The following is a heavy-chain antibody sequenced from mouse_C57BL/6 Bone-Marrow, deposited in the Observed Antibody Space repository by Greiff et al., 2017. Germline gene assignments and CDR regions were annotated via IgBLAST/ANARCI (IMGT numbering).Heavy chain of an antibody. CDR3: ARKGIYGSIYYFDY. D-gene: IGHD1-1*01. Sequence: QVQLQQSGAELARPGASMKLSCKASGYTFTSYGISWVKQRTGQGLEWIGEIYPRSGNTYYNEKFKGKATLTADKSSSTAYMELRSLTSEDSAVYFCARKGIYGSIYYFDYWGQGTTLTVSS. CDR1: GYTFTSYG. J-gene: IGHJ2*01. CDR2: IYPRSGNT. V-gene: IGHV1-81*01.